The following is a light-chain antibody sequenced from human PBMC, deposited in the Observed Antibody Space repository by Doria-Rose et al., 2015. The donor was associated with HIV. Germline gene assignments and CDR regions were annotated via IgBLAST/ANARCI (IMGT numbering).Light chain of an antibody. V-gene: IGLV1-40*01. CDR3: QALEDSLRAWV. CDR1: SSNVGAGYD. J-gene: IGLJ3*02. CDR2: DTG. Sequence: SALTQPGTVPVAPGQRVTISRTGNSSNVGAGYDVHWYQQLPGTAPKLLIYDTGNRPSGVPGRFYGAKSGSSASLAITGLQAEDEADYCGQALEDSLRAWVFG.